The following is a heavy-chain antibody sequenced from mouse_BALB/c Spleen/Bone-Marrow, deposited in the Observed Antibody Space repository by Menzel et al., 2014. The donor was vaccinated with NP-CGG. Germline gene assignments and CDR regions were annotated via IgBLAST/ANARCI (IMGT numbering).Heavy chain of an antibody. CDR1: GFTFSSYT. CDR3: ARGNGFAY. V-gene: IGHV5-12-2*01. Sequence: EVKLVESGGGLVQPGGSLKLSCAASGFTFSSYTMSWVRQTPEKRLDWVAYISNGGGSTYYPDTVKGRFTISRDNAKSTLHLQMSSLKSEDTAMYYCARGNGFAYWGQGTLVTVSA. J-gene: IGHJ3*01. CDR2: ISNGGGST.